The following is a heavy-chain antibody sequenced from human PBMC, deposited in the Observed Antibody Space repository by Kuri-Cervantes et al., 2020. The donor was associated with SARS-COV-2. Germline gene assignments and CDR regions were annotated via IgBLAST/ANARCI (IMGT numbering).Heavy chain of an antibody. CDR3: AREGYYDSSGNYAATGMDV. V-gene: IGHV3-30*03. D-gene: IGHD3-22*01. J-gene: IGHJ6*03. CDR2: ISDDGKKR. Sequence: GGSLRLSCAASGFTFSNAWMNWVRQAPGKGLGWVAVISDDGKKRYYADSVKGRFTISRDNSQSTLYLQMNSLRTEDTAVYYCAREGYYDSSGNYAATGMDVWGKGTRVTVSS. CDR1: GFTFSNAW.